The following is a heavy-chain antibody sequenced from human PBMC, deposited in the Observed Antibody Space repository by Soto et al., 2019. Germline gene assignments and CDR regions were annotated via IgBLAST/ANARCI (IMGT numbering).Heavy chain of an antibody. CDR3: ALLGPASPYLPTTGTVGS. D-gene: IGHD1-1*01. Sequence: GPSVKVSCKASGYTFTSYYMHWVRQAPGQGLEWMGIINPSGGSTSYAQKFQGRVTMTRDTSTSTVYMEVSSLRSEDTAVYYCALLGPASPYLPTTGTVGSWGQGTLVTVSS. V-gene: IGHV1-46*03. J-gene: IGHJ4*02. CDR1: GYTFTSYY. CDR2: INPSGGST.